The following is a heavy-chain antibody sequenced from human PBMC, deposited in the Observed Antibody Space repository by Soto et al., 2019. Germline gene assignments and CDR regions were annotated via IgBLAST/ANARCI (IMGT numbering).Heavy chain of an antibody. V-gene: IGHV4-59*01. D-gene: IGHD3-10*01. Sequence: LSLTCTVSNGSLSSNYWSWIRQSPGKGLDWIGNIYYSGSTNYRPSLKIRVTMSVDTSKNQFTLKLSSVTAADTGVYFCARSFMVPVDFSEYWGQGTTVIVSS. CDR3: ARSFMVPVDFSEY. J-gene: IGHJ4*02. CDR1: NGSLSSNY. CDR2: IYYSGST.